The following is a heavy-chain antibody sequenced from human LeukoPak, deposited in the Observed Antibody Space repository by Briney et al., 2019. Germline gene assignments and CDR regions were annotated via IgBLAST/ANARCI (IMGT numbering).Heavy chain of an antibody. D-gene: IGHD3-22*01. Sequence: ASVKVSCKASGYTFTSYGISWVRQASGQGLEWMGWISAYNGNTNYAQKLQGRVTMTTDTSTSTAYMELSSLRSDDTAVYYCARGTYYYDSSGYYFDYWGQGTLVTVSS. J-gene: IGHJ4*02. V-gene: IGHV1-18*01. CDR1: GYTFTSYG. CDR3: ARGTYYYDSSGYYFDY. CDR2: ISAYNGNT.